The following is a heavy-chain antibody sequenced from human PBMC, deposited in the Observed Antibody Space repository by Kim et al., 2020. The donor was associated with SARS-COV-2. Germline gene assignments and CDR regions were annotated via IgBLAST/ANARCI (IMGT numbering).Heavy chain of an antibody. J-gene: IGHJ4*02. CDR2: IVVGSGNT. D-gene: IGHD1-26*01. Sequence: SVKVSCKASGFTFTRSAMQWVRQARGQRLEWLGWIVVGSGNTHYAQKFQERVTITRDMSTSTDYMELSSLRSEDTAVYYCAAAPGGSGSYYPFDYWGQGTLVTVSS. CDR1: GFTFTRSA. V-gene: IGHV1-58*02. CDR3: AAAPGGSGSYYPFDY.